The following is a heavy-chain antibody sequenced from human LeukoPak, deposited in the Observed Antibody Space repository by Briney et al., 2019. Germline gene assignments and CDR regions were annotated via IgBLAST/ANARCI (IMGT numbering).Heavy chain of an antibody. Sequence: PGGSLRLSCAASGFTFSSYAMSWVRQAPGKGLEWVSYISSSSTIYYADSVKGRFTISRDNTKNSLYLQMNSLRAEDTAVYYCAREQRPWSGYYPLDYWGQGTLVTVSS. CDR1: GFTFSSYA. CDR2: ISSSSTI. D-gene: IGHD3-3*01. V-gene: IGHV3-48*01. J-gene: IGHJ4*02. CDR3: AREQRPWSGYYPLDY.